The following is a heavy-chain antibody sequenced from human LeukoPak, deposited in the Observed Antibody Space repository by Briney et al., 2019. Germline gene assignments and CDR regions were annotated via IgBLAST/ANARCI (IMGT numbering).Heavy chain of an antibody. CDR1: GFTFSSYS. CDR2: ISSSSSTI. D-gene: IGHD2-2*01. CDR3: ARAHLNDVVVPFAFDI. V-gene: IGHV3-48*01. J-gene: IGHJ3*02. Sequence: PGGPLRLSCAASGFTFSSYSMNWVRQAPGKGLEWVSYISSSSSTIYYADSVKGRFTISRDNAKNSLYLQMNSLRAEDTAVYYCARAHLNDVVVPFAFDIWGQGTMVTVSS.